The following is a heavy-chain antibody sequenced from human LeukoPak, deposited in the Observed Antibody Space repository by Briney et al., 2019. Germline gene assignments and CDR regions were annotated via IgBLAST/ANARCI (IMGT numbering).Heavy chain of an antibody. J-gene: IGHJ4*02. V-gene: IGHV1-24*01. CDR1: GYTLTELS. D-gene: IGHD6-13*01. CDR2: FDPEDGET. Sequence: GASVKVSCKVSGYTLTELSMHRVRQAPGKGLEWMGGFDPEDGETSYAQKFQGRVTMTRDTSTSTVYMELSSLRSEDTAVYYCARDSDQYSSSCPGDYWGQGTLVTVSS. CDR3: ARDSDQYSSSCPGDY.